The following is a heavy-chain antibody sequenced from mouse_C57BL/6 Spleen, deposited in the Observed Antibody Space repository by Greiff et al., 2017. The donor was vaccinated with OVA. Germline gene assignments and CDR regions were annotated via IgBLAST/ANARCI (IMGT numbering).Heavy chain of an antibody. J-gene: IGHJ3*01. Sequence: QVQLQQPGTDLVKPGASVKLSCKASGFTFTSYWMHWVTQRPGQGLEWIGNINPSNGGTNSTETLKSRVTLSVDKPYSTAYLQLSSLTSDDATVYYCSRDGSLDGPWFAYWGQGTLVTVSA. V-gene: IGHV1-53*01. CDR2: INPSNGGT. D-gene: IGHD2-3*01. CDR3: SRDGSLDGPWFAY. CDR1: GFTFTSYW.